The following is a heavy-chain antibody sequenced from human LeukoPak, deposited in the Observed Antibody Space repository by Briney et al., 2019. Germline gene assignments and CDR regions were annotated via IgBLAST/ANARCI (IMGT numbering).Heavy chain of an antibody. V-gene: IGHV3-64*01. Sequence: GGSLRLSCAASGFTFSSYAMHWVRQAPGKGLEYVSAISSNGVSTYYANSVKGRFTISRDNSKNTLYLQMGSLRAEDMAVYYCARDYGDYGFFDYWGQGTLVTVSS. D-gene: IGHD4-17*01. J-gene: IGHJ4*02. CDR2: ISSNGVST. CDR1: GFTFSSYA. CDR3: ARDYGDYGFFDY.